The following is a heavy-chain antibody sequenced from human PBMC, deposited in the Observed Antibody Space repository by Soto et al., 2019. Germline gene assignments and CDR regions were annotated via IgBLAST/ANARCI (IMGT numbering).Heavy chain of an antibody. V-gene: IGHV3-23*01. D-gene: IGHD3-3*01. CDR1: GFTFSSYA. CDR3: AKDRMYYDFWSGYYTLTGFDY. CDR2: ISGSGGST. Sequence: EVQLLESGGGLVQPGGSLRLSCAASGFTFSSYAMSWVRQAPGKGLEWVSAISGSGGSTYYADSVKGRFTISRENSKNTLYLQMNSLRAEDTAVYYCAKDRMYYDFWSGYYTLTGFDYWGQGTLVTVSS. J-gene: IGHJ4*02.